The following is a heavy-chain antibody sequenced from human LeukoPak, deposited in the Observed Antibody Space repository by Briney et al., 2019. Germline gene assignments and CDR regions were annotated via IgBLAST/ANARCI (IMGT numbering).Heavy chain of an antibody. Sequence: PSETLSLTCTVSGGSISSYYWSWIRQPPGKGLEWIGYIYYSGSTNYNPSLKSRVTISVDTSKNQFSLRLSSVTAADTAVYYCAREGVYSSGWYNFDSWGQGSLVTVSS. CDR1: GGSISSYY. D-gene: IGHD6-19*01. CDR3: AREGVYSSGWYNFDS. J-gene: IGHJ4*02. V-gene: IGHV4-59*12. CDR2: IYYSGST.